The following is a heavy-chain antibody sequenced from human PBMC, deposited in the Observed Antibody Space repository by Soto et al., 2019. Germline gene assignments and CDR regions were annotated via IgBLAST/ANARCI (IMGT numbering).Heavy chain of an antibody. CDR2: ISAYNGDT. J-gene: IGHJ6*03. V-gene: IGHV1-18*01. CDR1: GYTFTNYG. D-gene: IGHD6-6*01. Sequence: VQLLQSGAEVKKPGASVTVSCKASGYTFTNYGITWVRQAPGQGLEWMGWISAYNGDTHYTQRLQGRVTMTTDTSTSSAYMELRGLRSDDTAVYYCARVRQLVGYFDYYMDVWGKGTTVTVSS. CDR3: ARVRQLVGYFDYYMDV.